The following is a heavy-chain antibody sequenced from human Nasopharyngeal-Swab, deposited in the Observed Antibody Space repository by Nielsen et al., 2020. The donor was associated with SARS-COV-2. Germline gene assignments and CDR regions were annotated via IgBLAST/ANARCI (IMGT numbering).Heavy chain of an antibody. V-gene: IGHV1-58*02. J-gene: IGHJ2*01. Sequence: SVKVSCKASGFSFPSSAMQWLRQARGQGLEWIGWIVVGSGKTNYAQKFQERATISRDRSTSTVYMELSNLRSDDTAVYYCAAIDLSSTSYGDWYFDLWGRGTLVTVSS. D-gene: IGHD2-2*01. CDR1: GFSFPSSA. CDR2: IVVGSGKT. CDR3: AAIDLSSTSYGDWYFDL.